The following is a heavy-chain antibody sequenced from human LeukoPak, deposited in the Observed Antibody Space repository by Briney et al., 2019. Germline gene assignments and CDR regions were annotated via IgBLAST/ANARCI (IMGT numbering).Heavy chain of an antibody. CDR3: ARARGGSYPKERGPKVRFDY. V-gene: IGHV4-34*01. J-gene: IGHJ4*02. CDR2: INHSGST. CDR1: GGSFSGYY. Sequence: SETLSLTCAVYGGSFSGYYWSWIRQPPGKGLEWIGEINHSGSTNYNPSLKSRVTISVDTSKNQFSLKLSSVTAADTAVYYCARARGGSYPKERGPKVRFDYWGQATLVTVSS. D-gene: IGHD1-26*01.